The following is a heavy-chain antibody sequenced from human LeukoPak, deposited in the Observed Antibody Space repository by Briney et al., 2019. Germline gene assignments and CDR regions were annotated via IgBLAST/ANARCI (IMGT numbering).Heavy chain of an antibody. CDR3: ARIPLYFLEPFDY. Sequence: RSSETLSLTCAVYGGSVSGYYWSWIRQPPGKGLEWVGEISHRGRTHYNPSLKGRVTMSVDTSKNQFALEVDSVTAADTAVYYCARIPLYFLEPFDYWGQGILATVSS. CDR2: ISHRGRT. V-gene: IGHV4-34*01. J-gene: IGHJ4*02. CDR1: GGSVSGYY. D-gene: IGHD3-3*01.